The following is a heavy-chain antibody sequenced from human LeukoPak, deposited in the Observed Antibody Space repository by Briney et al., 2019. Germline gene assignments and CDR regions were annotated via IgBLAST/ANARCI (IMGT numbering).Heavy chain of an antibody. V-gene: IGHV3-23*01. D-gene: IGHD4-23*01. J-gene: IGHJ4*02. CDR3: AKGPRPDITVAHTVEN. CDR1: GFTFSNYA. Sequence: PGGALRLSCPASGFTFSNYAMSWVRPVPGRGVEGVSTIRSRGDRTYDADSVKGRITISRDNSKNSLYLQMNSVRVEDTAVYYCAKGPRPDITVAHTVENWGPGTLVTVSS. CDR2: IRSRGDRT.